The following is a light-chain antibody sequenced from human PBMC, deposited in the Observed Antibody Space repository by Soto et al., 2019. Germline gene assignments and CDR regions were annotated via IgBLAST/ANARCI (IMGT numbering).Light chain of an antibody. V-gene: IGLV2-23*01. CDR2: EAT. CDR3: SSYAGSSTYV. J-gene: IGLJ1*01. Sequence: QSVRTQPASVSGSPGQSIAISCTETSSDIGTYNVVSWYQQHPGKAPKVMIYEATKRPSGVSNRFSGSKSGNTASLTISGLQAEDEADYYCSSYAGSSTYVFGTGTKVTVL. CDR1: SSDIGTYNV.